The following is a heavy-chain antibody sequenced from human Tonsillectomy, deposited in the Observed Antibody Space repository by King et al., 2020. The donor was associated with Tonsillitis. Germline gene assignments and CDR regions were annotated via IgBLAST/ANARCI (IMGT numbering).Heavy chain of an antibody. CDR1: GGSISSSSYY. CDR3: AAFHWIGGNCYWGH. Sequence: QLQESGAGLVKPSETLSLTCTVSGGSISSSSYYWGWIRQPPGKGLEWIGSMYYSGSTYYNPSLKSRVTISVETSKNQFSLKVNSVTAADTAVYYCAAFHWIGGNCYWGHWGQGTLVTVSS. J-gene: IGHJ4*02. CDR2: MYYSGST. D-gene: IGHD2-15*01. V-gene: IGHV4-39*07.